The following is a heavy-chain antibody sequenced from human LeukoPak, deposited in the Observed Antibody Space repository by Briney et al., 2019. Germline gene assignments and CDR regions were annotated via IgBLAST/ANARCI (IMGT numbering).Heavy chain of an antibody. CDR2: IYSGGST. D-gene: IGHD4-17*01. J-gene: IGHJ6*03. V-gene: IGHV3-66*02. Sequence: GGSLRHSCAASGFTLSSNYISGVRPAPRKGGEGVSVIYSGGSTYYADSVKGRFTISRDNSKNTLYLQMNSLRAEDTAVYYCARERYGDLTNYYYYMDVWGKGTTVTVSS. CDR1: GFTLSSNY. CDR3: ARERYGDLTNYYYYMDV.